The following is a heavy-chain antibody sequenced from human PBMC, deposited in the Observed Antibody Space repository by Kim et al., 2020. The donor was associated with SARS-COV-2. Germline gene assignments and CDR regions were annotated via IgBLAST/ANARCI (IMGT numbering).Heavy chain of an antibody. V-gene: IGHV4-31*02. D-gene: IGHD3-16*01. CDR3: ARGKGVQYYYGMDV. Sequence: NPSLKSRVTISVDTSKNQFSLKLSSVTAADTAVYYCARGKGVQYYYGMDVWGQGTTVTVSS. J-gene: IGHJ6*02.